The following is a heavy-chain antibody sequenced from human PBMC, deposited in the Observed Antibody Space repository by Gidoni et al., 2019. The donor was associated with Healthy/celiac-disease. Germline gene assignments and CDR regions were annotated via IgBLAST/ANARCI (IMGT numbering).Heavy chain of an antibody. V-gene: IGHV3-7*04. Sequence: WVANIKQDGSEKYYVDSVKGRFTISRDNAKNSLYLQMNSLRAEDTAVYYCARDDEIRSFDYWGQGTLVTVSS. J-gene: IGHJ4*02. CDR2: IKQDGSEK. D-gene: IGHD3-16*01. CDR3: ARDDEIRSFDY.